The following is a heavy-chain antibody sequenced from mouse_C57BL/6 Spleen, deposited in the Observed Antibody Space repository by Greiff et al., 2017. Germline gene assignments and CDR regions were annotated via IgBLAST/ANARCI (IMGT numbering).Heavy chain of an antibody. CDR2: ISSGGSYT. Sequence: DVKLVESGGDLVKPGGSLKLSCAASGFTFSSYGMSWVRQTPDKRLEWVATISSGGSYTYYPDSVKGRFTISRDNAKNTLYLQMSSLKSEDTAMYYCARLYDYEGAMDYWGQGTSVTVSS. J-gene: IGHJ4*01. CDR1: GFTFSSYG. D-gene: IGHD2-4*01. CDR3: ARLYDYEGAMDY. V-gene: IGHV5-6*02.